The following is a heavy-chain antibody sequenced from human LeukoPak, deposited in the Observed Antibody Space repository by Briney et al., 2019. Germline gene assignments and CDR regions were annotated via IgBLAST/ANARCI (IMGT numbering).Heavy chain of an antibody. Sequence: SETLSLTCTVSGGSINSYYWSWIRQPPGKGLEWIGSIYYSGSTYYNPSLKSRVTISVDTSKNQFSLKLSSVTAADTAVYYCARHWVSEPELIDYWGQGTLVTVSS. J-gene: IGHJ4*02. CDR2: IYYSGST. D-gene: IGHD1-14*01. CDR1: GGSINSYY. V-gene: IGHV4-59*05. CDR3: ARHWVSEPELIDY.